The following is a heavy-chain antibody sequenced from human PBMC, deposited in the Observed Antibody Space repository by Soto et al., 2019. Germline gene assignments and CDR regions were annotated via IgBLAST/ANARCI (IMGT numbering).Heavy chain of an antibody. CDR1: GFNVGDNF. CDR2: LYLGGNT. V-gene: IGHV3-53*01. D-gene: IGHD3-16*02. CDR3: ARDVGSLGDLSVGGFDL. Sequence: GGSLRLSCEASGFNVGDNFINWVRQAPGKGLEWVSVLYLGGNTYFADSVKGRFSISRDNSKNTVYLQMNSLTVEDTAVYYCARDVGSLGDLSVGGFDLWGQGTMVTVSS. J-gene: IGHJ3*01.